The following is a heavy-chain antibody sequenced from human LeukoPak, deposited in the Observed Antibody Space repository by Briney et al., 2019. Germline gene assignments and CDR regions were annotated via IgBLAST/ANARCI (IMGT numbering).Heavy chain of an antibody. V-gene: IGHV3-7*01. CDR2: IRQDGSEK. D-gene: IGHD2-15*01. Sequence: PGGSLRLSCAASGFTFSGYWMNWVRQAPGKGLEWVANIRQDGSEKYYVDSVKGRFTISRDNAKNSLYLQMNSLRAEDTAVYYCARGLGYCSGGSCSGPGVFDYWGQGTLVTVSS. CDR1: GFTFSGYW. CDR3: ARGLGYCSGGSCSGPGVFDY. J-gene: IGHJ4*02.